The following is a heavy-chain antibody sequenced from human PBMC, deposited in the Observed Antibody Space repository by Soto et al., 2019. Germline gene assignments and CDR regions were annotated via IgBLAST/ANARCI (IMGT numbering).Heavy chain of an antibody. CDR2: ISGSGGST. J-gene: IGHJ4*02. CDR3: AKDMKWGGMTTIHYFDS. CDR1: GFTFSNYA. Sequence: GGSLRLSCAASGFTFSNYAVTWVRQAPGKGLEWVSTISGSGGSTYYADSVKGRFTISRDNSKNTLYLQMNSLRAEDTAVYYCAKDMKWGGMTTIHYFDSWGQGTLVTVSS. D-gene: IGHD4-17*01. V-gene: IGHV3-23*01.